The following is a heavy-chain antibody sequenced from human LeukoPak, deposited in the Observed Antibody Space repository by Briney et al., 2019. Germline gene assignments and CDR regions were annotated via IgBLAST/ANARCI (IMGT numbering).Heavy chain of an antibody. Sequence: GGSLRLSCAASGFTVGSNYMTWVRQAPGKGLEWVSSIGPTGTDRYYADSVRGRFTISRDNAKNSMYLQMDSLRDEDTAVYYCATETIGRHYDYWGQGTLLTVSS. CDR3: ATETIGRHYDY. CDR2: IGPTGTDR. CDR1: GFTVGSNY. V-gene: IGHV3-21*01. D-gene: IGHD1-14*01. J-gene: IGHJ4*02.